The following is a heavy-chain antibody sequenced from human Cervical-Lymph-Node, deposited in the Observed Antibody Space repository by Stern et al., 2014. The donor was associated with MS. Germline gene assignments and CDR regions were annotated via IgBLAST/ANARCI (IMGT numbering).Heavy chain of an antibody. CDR1: GYIFTNHW. CDR2: IYPGGSEP. J-gene: IGHJ2*01. Sequence: VQLGQSGAELRKPGESLKISCKASGYIFTNHWIGWVRQMPGKGLEWMGVIYPGGSEPRYNPSFQGQVPLSADLSVNPAYLQWSSLKPSDTAVYYCARRQSPPTFYFDLWGRGTLVTVSS. V-gene: IGHV5-51*03. CDR3: ARRQSPPTFYFDL.